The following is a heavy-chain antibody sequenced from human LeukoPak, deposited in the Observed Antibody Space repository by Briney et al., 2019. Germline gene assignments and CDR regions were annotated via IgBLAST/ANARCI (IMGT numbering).Heavy chain of an antibody. CDR1: GGSISSGDYY. V-gene: IGHV4-30-4*08. Sequence: SQTLSLTCTVSGGSISSGDYYWGWIRQPPGKGLEWIGYIYYSGSTYYNPSLKSRVTISVDTSKNQFSLKLSSVTAADTAVYYCARLRSTIAARPFDYWGQGTLVTVSS. D-gene: IGHD6-6*01. CDR3: ARLRSTIAARPFDY. J-gene: IGHJ4*02. CDR2: IYYSGST.